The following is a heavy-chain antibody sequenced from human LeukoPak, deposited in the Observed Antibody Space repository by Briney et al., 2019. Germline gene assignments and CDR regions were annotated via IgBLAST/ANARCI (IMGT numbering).Heavy chain of an antibody. CDR1: GFTFRFYA. J-gene: IGHJ3*02. V-gene: IGHV3-23*01. D-gene: IGHD6-13*01. CDR2: ISGDASVS. CDR3: AKAYSSSLYGDAFHT. Sequence: PGGSLRLSCAGSGFTFRFYAMTWVRQAPGKGLEWVSGISGDASVSKYADSVKGRFNISRDNSKNTLYLQLNSLRVEDTAIYYCAKAYSSSLYGDAFHTWGQGTMVTVSP.